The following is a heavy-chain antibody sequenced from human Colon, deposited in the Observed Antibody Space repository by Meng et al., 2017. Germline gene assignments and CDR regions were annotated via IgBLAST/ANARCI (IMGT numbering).Heavy chain of an antibody. D-gene: IGHD1-1*01. V-gene: IGHV4-59*01. CDR3: ARGRRYNWNDEGPYSFDH. CDR1: GVSMSSYY. CDR2: VYSSGKT. Sequence: SETLSLTCSVSGVSMSSYYWTWIRQPPGKGPEWIGYVYSSGKTSYNPSLKNRVTISVDTSKKQFSLNLKSDSAADTAVYYCARGRRYNWNDEGPYSFDHWGQGTLVTVSS. J-gene: IGHJ5*02.